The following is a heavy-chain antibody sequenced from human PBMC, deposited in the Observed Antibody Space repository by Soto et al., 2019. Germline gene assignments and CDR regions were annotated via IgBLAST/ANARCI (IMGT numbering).Heavy chain of an antibody. Sequence: QVQLVQSGAEVKKPGASVKVSCKASGGTFSSYTISWVRQAPGQGLEWMGRIIPILGIANYAQKFQCRVTITADKSTSTAYMELSSLRSEDTAVYYCALYCSGGSCYRSDAFDIWGQGTMVTVSS. CDR3: ALYCSGGSCYRSDAFDI. CDR1: GGTFSSYT. D-gene: IGHD2-15*01. V-gene: IGHV1-69*02. J-gene: IGHJ3*02. CDR2: IIPILGIA.